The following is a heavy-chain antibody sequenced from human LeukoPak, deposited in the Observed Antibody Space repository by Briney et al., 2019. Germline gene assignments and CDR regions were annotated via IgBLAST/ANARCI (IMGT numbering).Heavy chain of an antibody. CDR1: GFTFSSYS. CDR2: IYSGGAT. V-gene: IGHV3-53*01. Sequence: PGRSLRLSCAASGFTFSSYSMNWVRQAPGKGLEWVSVIYSGGATYYTDSVKGRFTISRDNSKNTLYLQMNSLRAEDTAVYYCARGGYDSGSYYKGPLYYFDYWGQGTLVTVSS. CDR3: ARGGYDSGSYYKGPLYYFDY. J-gene: IGHJ4*02. D-gene: IGHD3-10*01.